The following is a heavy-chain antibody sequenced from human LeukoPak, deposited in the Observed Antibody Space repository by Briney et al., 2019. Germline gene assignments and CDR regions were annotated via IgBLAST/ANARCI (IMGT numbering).Heavy chain of an antibody. Sequence: SVKVSCKASGDNFSTYVLTWVRQAPGQGLEWMGRIIPTLNVANFAQKFKGRVSITADKSTNTAHLELNSLRAEDTAVYYCTREGVYSPDPTSYHRLPFDIWGKGTLVIVSS. CDR3: TREGVYSPDPTSYHRLPFDI. J-gene: IGHJ3*02. V-gene: IGHV1-69*04. CDR1: GDNFSTYV. D-gene: IGHD3-16*02. CDR2: IIPTLNVA.